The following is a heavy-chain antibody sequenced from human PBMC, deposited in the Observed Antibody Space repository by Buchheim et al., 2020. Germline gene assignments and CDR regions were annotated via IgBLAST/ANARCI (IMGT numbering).Heavy chain of an antibody. CDR1: GGTFSSYT. J-gene: IGHJ4*02. CDR2: IIPILGIA. V-gene: IGHV1-69*02. D-gene: IGHD3-22*01. CDR3: LGDSSGYAYYFDY. Sequence: QVQLVQSGAEVKKPGSLVKVSCKASGGTFSSYTISWVRQAPGQGLEWMGRIIPILGIANYAQKFQGRVPITAAKSTSTAYMELSSLRSEDTAVYYCLGDSSGYAYYFDYWGQGTL.